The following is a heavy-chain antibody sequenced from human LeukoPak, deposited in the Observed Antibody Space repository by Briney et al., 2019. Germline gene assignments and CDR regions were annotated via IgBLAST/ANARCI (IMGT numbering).Heavy chain of an antibody. J-gene: IGHJ4*02. CDR3: ARGGLPDY. D-gene: IGHD2-15*01. CDR2: IYYSGST. CDR1: GGSISSHY. Sequence: SETLSLTCTVSGGSISSHYWSWIRQPPGKGLEWIGYIYYSGSTNYNPSLKSRVTISVDTSKNQFSLELSSVTAADTAVYYCARGGLPDYWGQGTLVTVSS. V-gene: IGHV4-59*11.